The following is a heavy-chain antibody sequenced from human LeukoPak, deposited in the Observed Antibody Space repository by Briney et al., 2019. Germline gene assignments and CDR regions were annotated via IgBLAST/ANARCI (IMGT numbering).Heavy chain of an antibody. CDR3: ASSPGIAVAAGY. Sequence: ASVKDSCKPSGYTFTGYYMHWVRHAPGQRLERMGWINPNSGGTNYAQKFQGRVTMTRDTSISTAYMELSRLRSDDTAVYYCASSPGIAVAAGYWGQGTLVTVSS. CDR2: INPNSGGT. J-gene: IGHJ4*02. D-gene: IGHD6-19*01. V-gene: IGHV1-2*02. CDR1: GYTFTGYY.